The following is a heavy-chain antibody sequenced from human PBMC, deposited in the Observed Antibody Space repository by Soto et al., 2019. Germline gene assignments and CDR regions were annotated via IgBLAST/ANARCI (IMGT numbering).Heavy chain of an antibody. Sequence: QITLKESGPTLVKPTQTLTLTCTFSGFSLSTSGVGVGWIRQPPGKALEWLALIYWDDDKRYSPSLKSRLTITKDTSKHQVVLTMTNMDPVDTATYYCAHSILDSSSWLYYYGMDVWGQGTTVTVSS. V-gene: IGHV2-5*02. J-gene: IGHJ6*02. D-gene: IGHD6-13*01. CDR2: IYWDDDK. CDR3: AHSILDSSSWLYYYGMDV. CDR1: GFSLSTSGVG.